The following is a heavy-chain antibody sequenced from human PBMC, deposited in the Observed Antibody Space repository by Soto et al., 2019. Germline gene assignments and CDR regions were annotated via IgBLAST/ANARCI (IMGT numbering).Heavy chain of an antibody. Sequence: EVHLVESGGGLAEPGGSLRLSCAASGFTFSNAYMNWVRQPPGRGLEWVGRIKSKSDGGTGDFAAPVKGRFTISRDDSINRLFLQMDSLKPEDTAVYYCTTDLGMTTTFDYWGQGTLVTVSS. D-gene: IGHD4-17*01. V-gene: IGHV3-15*01. CDR2: IKSKSDGGTG. CDR1: GFTFSNAY. CDR3: TTDLGMTTTFDY. J-gene: IGHJ4*02.